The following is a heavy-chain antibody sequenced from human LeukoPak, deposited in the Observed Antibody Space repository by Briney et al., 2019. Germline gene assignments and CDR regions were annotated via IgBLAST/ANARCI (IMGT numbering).Heavy chain of an antibody. CDR2: INHSGST. Sequence: SDTLSLTCAVYGGSFSGYYWSWIRQPPGKGLEWIGEINHSGSTNYNPSHKSRVTISVDTSKNQFSLKLSSVTAADTAVYYCARGRYDFWSGSHLIDYWGQGTLVTVSS. V-gene: IGHV4-34*01. D-gene: IGHD3-3*01. J-gene: IGHJ4*02. CDR1: GGSFSGYY. CDR3: ARGRYDFWSGSHLIDY.